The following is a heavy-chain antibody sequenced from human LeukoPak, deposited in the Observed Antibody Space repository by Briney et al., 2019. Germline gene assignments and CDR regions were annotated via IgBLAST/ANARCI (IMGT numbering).Heavy chain of an antibody. CDR1: GGSISSSGYY. Sequence: SETLSLTCTVSGGSISSSGYYWGWIRQPPGKGLEWIGSIYYSGTTYYNPSLKSPFIISVDTSKNQFSLKLSSVTAADTAVYYCARGGSTVLTLGPFDSWGQGTMVTVSS. D-gene: IGHD4-23*01. J-gene: IGHJ3*01. CDR3: ARGGSTVLTLGPFDS. V-gene: IGHV4-39*01. CDR2: IYYSGTT.